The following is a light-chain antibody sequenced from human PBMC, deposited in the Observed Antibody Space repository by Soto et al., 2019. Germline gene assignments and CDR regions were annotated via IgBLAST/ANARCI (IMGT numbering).Light chain of an antibody. J-gene: IGLJ1*01. CDR1: SSDVGNYNY. CDR3: SSWTSSTTYV. CDR2: NVN. V-gene: IGLV2-14*01. Sequence: QSALTQSASVSGSPGQSITISCTGTSSDVGNYNYVSWYQQHPGEVPKLIIFNVNNRPSGVSNRFSGSKSGNTASLTISGLQAEDEADYYFSSWTSSTTYVVGTGTKVTVL.